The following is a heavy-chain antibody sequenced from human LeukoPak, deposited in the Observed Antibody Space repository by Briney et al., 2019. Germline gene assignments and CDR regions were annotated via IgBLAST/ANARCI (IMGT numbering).Heavy chain of an antibody. Sequence: GGSLRLSCAASGFTFDDYAMHWVRQAPGKGLEWVSGISWNSGSIGYADSVKGRFTISRDNAKNSLYLQMNSLRAEDTALYYCAKVSPDGPFDYWGQGTLVTVSS. CDR3: AKVSPDGPFDY. V-gene: IGHV3-9*01. CDR2: ISWNSGSI. D-gene: IGHD5-24*01. J-gene: IGHJ4*02. CDR1: GFTFDDYA.